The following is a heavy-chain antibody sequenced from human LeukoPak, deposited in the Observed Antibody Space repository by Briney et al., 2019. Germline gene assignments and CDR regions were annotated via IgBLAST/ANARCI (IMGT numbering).Heavy chain of an antibody. CDR1: GFTFSDYA. Sequence: RGSLRLSCAASGFTFSDYAMAWVRQAPGGGVEWVSSIRASSNTYYADALKGLFTDSRDNAKDTLDLQMNSLTTEGTALYYWARGLRGNHDYLGQGTLVTVSS. CDR3: ARGLRGNHDY. CDR2: IRASSNT. V-gene: IGHV3-23*01. D-gene: IGHD1-14*01. J-gene: IGHJ4*02.